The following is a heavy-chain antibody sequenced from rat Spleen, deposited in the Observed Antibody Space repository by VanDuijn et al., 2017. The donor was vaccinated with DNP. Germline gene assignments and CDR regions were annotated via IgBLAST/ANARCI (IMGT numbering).Heavy chain of an antibody. CDR2: INPDGSRT. CDR3: TREQHFHFDS. CDR1: GFTFGDYY. J-gene: IGHJ2*01. V-gene: IGHV5-20*01. Sequence: EVRVVQSGGGLIQPGGSLKISCAASGFTFGDYYMSWVRQAPTMGLEWVASINPDGSRTYYRDSVKGRFTISRDNAESSLFLQMDSLRSEDTATYYCTREQHFHFDSWGQGVMVTVSS. D-gene: IGHD1-10*01.